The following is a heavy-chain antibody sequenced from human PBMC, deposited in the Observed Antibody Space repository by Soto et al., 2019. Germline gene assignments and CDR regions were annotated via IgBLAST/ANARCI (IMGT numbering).Heavy chain of an antibody. J-gene: IGHJ3*01. V-gene: IGHV1-18*01. Sequence: ASVKVSCKASGYTFTSYGISWVRQAPGQGLEWMGWISAYNGNTNYAQKLQGRVTMTTDTSTSTAYMELRSLRSDDAAVYYCAKDNLIRFLAVVFDFWAKGTWVPVS. CDR3: AKDNLIRFLAVVFDF. D-gene: IGHD3-3*01. CDR1: GYTFTSYG. CDR2: ISAYNGNT.